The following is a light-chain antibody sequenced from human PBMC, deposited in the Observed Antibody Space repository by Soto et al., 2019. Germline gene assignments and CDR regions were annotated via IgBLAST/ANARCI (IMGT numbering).Light chain of an antibody. Sequence: QSALAQPASVSGSPGQSITISGTGTSNDVGSYDLVSWYQQHPGKAPKLIIYEGTKRPSGLSNRFSGSKSGNTASLTISGLQAEDEADYYCCSYAGSNSYLFGTGTKVTVL. CDR2: EGT. CDR3: CSYAGSNSYL. CDR1: SNDVGSYDL. V-gene: IGLV2-23*01. J-gene: IGLJ1*01.